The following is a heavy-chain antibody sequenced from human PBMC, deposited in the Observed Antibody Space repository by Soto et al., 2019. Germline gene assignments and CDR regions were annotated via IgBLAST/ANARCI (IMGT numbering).Heavy chain of an antibody. Sequence: GESLKISCKGSGYSFTSYWIGWVRKMPGKGLEWMGIIYPGDSATRYSPSFQGQVTISADMSISTAYLQWSSLKASHTAMYDCVRGEKDLSLVGATDYWGQGTLVTVSS. J-gene: IGHJ4*02. CDR1: GYSFTSYW. V-gene: IGHV5-51*01. CDR3: VRGEKDLSLVGATDY. D-gene: IGHD1-26*01. CDR2: IYPGDSAT.